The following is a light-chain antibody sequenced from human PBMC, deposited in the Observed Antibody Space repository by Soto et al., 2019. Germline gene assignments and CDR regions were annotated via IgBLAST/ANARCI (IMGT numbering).Light chain of an antibody. V-gene: IGKV3-20*01. CDR2: GAS. CDR1: QSVSSSY. J-gene: IGKJ4*01. CDR3: QQYGSSPPHT. Sequence: EIVLTQSPGTLSLSPGERATLSCRASQSVSSSYLAWYQQKPGQAPRLLIYGASSRATGIPERFSGSGSGTEFTLTISRLQPEDFAVYYCQQYGSSPPHTFGGGTKVEIK.